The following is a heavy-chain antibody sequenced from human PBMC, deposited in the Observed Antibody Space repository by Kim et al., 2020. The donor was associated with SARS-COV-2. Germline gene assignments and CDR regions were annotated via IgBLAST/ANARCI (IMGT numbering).Heavy chain of an antibody. CDR1: GFTFSSYE. D-gene: IGHD1-26*01. V-gene: IGHV3-48*03. CDR2: ISSSGSTI. J-gene: IGHJ3*02. CDR3: AREEWELLPHDAFDI. Sequence: GGSLRLSCAASGFTFSSYEMNWVRQAPGKGLEWVSYISSSGSTIYYADSVKGRFTISRDNAKNSLYLQMNSLRAEDTAVYYCAREEWELLPHDAFDIWGQGTMVTVSS.